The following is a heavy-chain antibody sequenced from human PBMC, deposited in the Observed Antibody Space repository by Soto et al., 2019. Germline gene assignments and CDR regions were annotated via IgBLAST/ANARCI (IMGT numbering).Heavy chain of an antibody. CDR3: ASLQVPGNFHY. CDR1: GVSITTTNYY. V-gene: IGHV4-39*01. J-gene: IGHJ4*01. D-gene: IGHD6-13*01. CDR2: VFYTGDT. Sequence: SETLSLTCNFSGVSITTTNYYWSWFRQPPGKGLEWIANVFYTGDTYYSPSFRSRVTISVDTSKNQFSLKLTSVTAADTAMYYCASLQVPGNFHYWGHGTLVTVSS.